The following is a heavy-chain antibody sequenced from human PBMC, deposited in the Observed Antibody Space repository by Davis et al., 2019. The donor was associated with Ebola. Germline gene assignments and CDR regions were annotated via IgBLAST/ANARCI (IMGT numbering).Heavy chain of an antibody. Sequence: GESLKISCAASGFTFSTYAMSWVRQAPGKGLEWVSGISGSGGSTYYADSVKGRFTSSRDNSKDTLNLQMHRLRAEDTGVYYCAKAGGTYSYYYYMDVWGKGTTVTVSS. J-gene: IGHJ6*03. CDR3: AKAGGTYSYYYYMDV. D-gene: IGHD6-13*01. CDR1: GFTFSTYA. CDR2: ISGSGGST. V-gene: IGHV3-23*01.